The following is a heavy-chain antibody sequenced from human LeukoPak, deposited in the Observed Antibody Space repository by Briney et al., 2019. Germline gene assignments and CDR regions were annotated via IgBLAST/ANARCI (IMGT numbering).Heavy chain of an antibody. V-gene: IGHV1-18*01. CDR3: ARDFVVVVAATGVDWFDP. CDR2: ISAYNGNT. D-gene: IGHD2-15*01. J-gene: IGHJ5*02. Sequence: ASVKVSCKASGYTFTSYGISWVRQAPGQGLEWMGWISAYNGNTNYEQKLQGRVTMTTDTSTSTAYMELRSLRSDDTAVYYCARDFVVVVAATGVDWFDPWGQGTLVTVSS. CDR1: GYTFTSYG.